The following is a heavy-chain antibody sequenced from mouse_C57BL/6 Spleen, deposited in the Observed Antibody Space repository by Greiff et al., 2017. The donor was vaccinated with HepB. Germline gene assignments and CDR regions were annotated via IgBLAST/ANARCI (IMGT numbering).Heavy chain of an antibody. J-gene: IGHJ1*03. CDR2: IYPSDSET. V-gene: IGHV1-61*01. Sequence: VQLQQPGAELVRPGSSVKLSCKASGYTFTSYWMDWVKQRPGQGLEWIGNIYPSDSETHYNQKFKDKATLTVDKSSSTAYMQLSSLTSEDSAVYYCARKGYPSYWYFDVWGTGTTVTVSS. CDR3: ARKGYPSYWYFDV. D-gene: IGHD2-2*01. CDR1: GYTFTSYW.